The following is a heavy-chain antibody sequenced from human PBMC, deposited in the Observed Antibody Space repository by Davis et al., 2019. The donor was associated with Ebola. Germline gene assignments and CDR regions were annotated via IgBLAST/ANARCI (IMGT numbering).Heavy chain of an antibody. Sequence: ASVKVSCKASGYTFTSYGISWVRQAPGQGLEWMGWISAYNGNTNYAQKLQGRVTMTTETSTSTAYMELRSLRSDDTAVYYCARDRYCSSTSCYTAYFQHWGQGTLVTVSS. V-gene: IGHV1-18*01. CDR3: ARDRYCSSTSCYTAYFQH. CDR1: GYTFTSYG. D-gene: IGHD2-2*02. CDR2: ISAYNGNT. J-gene: IGHJ1*01.